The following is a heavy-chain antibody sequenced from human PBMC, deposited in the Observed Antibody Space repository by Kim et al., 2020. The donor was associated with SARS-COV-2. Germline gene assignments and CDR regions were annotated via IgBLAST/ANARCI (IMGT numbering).Heavy chain of an antibody. V-gene: IGHV3-30-3*01. CDR2: ISNDASEE. J-gene: IGHJ6*03. CDR3: GRDGAFSTRGVYSDTDV. CDR1: GFSFSSHG. Sequence: GGSLRLSCAASGFSFSSHGMHWVRQAPGKGLEWISVISNDASEEFYADSVKGRFIMSRDNSKSLLYLQMGSLRREDTADYFCGRDGAFSTRGVYSDTDVWGTGATV. D-gene: IGHD2-15*01.